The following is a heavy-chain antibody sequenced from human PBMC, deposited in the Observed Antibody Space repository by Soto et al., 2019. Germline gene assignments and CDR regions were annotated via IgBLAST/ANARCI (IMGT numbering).Heavy chain of an antibody. CDR2: ISYDGSNK. D-gene: IGHD5-18*01. V-gene: IGHV3-30*09. Sequence: QVQLVESGGGVVQPGRSLRLSCAASGVTFSSYAMHWVRQPPGKGLEWVAVISYDGSNKYYADSVNGRFAISSDTSNNTLYLQMNSLRTEDTALYYCARDGYSYGQYYFDYWGKGTMGTVSS. J-gene: IGHJ4*02. CDR3: ARDGYSYGQYYFDY. CDR1: GVTFSSYA.